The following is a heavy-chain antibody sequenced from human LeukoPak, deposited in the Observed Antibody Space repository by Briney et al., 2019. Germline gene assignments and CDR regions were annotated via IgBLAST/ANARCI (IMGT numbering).Heavy chain of an antibody. CDR2: ISGTGNT. Sequence: SETLSLTCIVSGGSMTNYYWHWIRQSAGEGLEWLGHISGTGNTDFNPSLNSRLTISIDKSQNQFSLKSKSVTAADTALYNCARGGSSTWYAIMTWGQGILVSVSS. D-gene: IGHD2/OR15-2a*01. J-gene: IGHJ4*02. CDR1: GGSMTNYY. CDR3: ARGGSSTWYAIMT. V-gene: IGHV4-4*07.